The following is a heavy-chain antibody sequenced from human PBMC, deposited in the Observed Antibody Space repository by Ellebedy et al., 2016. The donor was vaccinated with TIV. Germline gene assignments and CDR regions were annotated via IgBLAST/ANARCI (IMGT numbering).Heavy chain of an antibody. D-gene: IGHD1-26*01. CDR3: ARRDLLT. CDR1: GFTFSSYD. J-gene: IGHJ4*02. V-gene: IGHV3-33*01. CDR2: IWYDGSNK. Sequence: GGSLRLXXAASGFTFSSYDMHWVRQAPGKGLEWVAVIWYDGSNKYYADSVKGRFTISRDNSKNTLYLQMNSLRAEDTAVYYCARRDLLTWGQGTLVTVSS.